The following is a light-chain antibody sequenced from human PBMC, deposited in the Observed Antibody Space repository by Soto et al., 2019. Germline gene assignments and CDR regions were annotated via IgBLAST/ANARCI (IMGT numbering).Light chain of an antibody. CDR1: QSVSSN. CDR3: QQYNNWPFS. V-gene: IGKV3-15*01. CDR2: GAS. Sequence: EIVMTQSPATLSVSPGERATLSCRASQSVSSNLAWYQQKPGQAPRLLIYGASIRATGVPARFSGTGSETDLTLTISGLQSEDSAVYFCQQYNNWPFSFGQGTRLEI. J-gene: IGKJ5*01.